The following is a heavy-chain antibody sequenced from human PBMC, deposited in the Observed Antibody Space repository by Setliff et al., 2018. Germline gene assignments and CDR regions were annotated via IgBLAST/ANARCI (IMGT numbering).Heavy chain of an antibody. V-gene: IGHV3-33*06. CDR2: IWHDGTNK. D-gene: IGHD2-21*01. CDR1: GLTLINNG. CDR3: AKDLTQHNY. J-gene: IGHJ4*02. Sequence: GGSLRLSCAASGLTLINNGFHWVRQAPGKGLEWVAIIWHDGTNKYYADSVKGRFDISRDSSKNTVYLQMNSQRAEDTAFYYCAKDLTQHNYWGQGTLVTVSS.